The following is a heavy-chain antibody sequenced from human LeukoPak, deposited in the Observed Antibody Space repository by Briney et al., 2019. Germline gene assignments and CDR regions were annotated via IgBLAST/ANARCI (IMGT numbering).Heavy chain of an antibody. V-gene: IGHV4-59*08. CDR2: IYYSGST. CDR1: GGSISSYY. D-gene: IGHD6-19*01. CDR3: ARPYSSGWYGVFHI. J-gene: IGHJ3*02. Sequence: QASETLSLTCTVSGGSISSYYWSWIPQPPGQGLEWIVYIYYSGSTNYNPSLKSRVTISVDTSKNQFSLRLSSVTAADTAVYYCARPYSSGWYGVFHIWGQGTMVTVSS.